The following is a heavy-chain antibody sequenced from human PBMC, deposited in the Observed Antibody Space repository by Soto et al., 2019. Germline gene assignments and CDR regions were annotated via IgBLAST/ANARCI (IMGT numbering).Heavy chain of an antibody. CDR1: GDTFTSYG. Sequence: QVQLVQSGAEVKKPGASVKVSCKASGDTFTSYGISWARQAPGQGLEWMGWISAYNGKTNYAQKLQGRVTMTTYTSTSPAYMEPRSLRSDYTALYYCARDNGYASDYWGQGTLVTVSS. J-gene: IGHJ4*02. D-gene: IGHD5-12*01. CDR2: ISAYNGKT. CDR3: ARDNGYASDY. V-gene: IGHV1-18*01.